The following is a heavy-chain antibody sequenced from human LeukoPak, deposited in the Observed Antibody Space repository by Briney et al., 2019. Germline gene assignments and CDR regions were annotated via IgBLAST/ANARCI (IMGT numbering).Heavy chain of an antibody. V-gene: IGHV3-20*04. D-gene: IGHD3-22*01. CDR3: AKHRYYDSSGYFDY. J-gene: IGHJ4*02. CDR2: INWNGGST. CDR1: GFTFDDYG. Sequence: AGGSLRLSCAASGFTFDDYGMSWVRQAPGKGLEWVSGINWNGGSTGYADSVKGRFTISRDNAKNSLYLQMNSLRAEDTAVYYCAKHRYYDSSGYFDYWGQGTLVTVSS.